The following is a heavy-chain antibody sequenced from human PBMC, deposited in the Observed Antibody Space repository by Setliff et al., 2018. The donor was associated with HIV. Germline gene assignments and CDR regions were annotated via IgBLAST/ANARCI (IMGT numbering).Heavy chain of an antibody. CDR1: GGTFSSYA. CDR3: ARGAYQYYDSSGYYQGNFDY. Sequence: ASVKVSCKASGGTFSSYAISWVRQAPGQGLEWMGWINTNTGNPTYAQDFIGRFVFSLDTSVSTAYLLVSSLKAEDTAVYYCARGAYQYYDSSGYYQGNFDYWGQGTLVTV. J-gene: IGHJ4*02. CDR2: INTNTGNP. D-gene: IGHD3-22*01. V-gene: IGHV7-4-1*02.